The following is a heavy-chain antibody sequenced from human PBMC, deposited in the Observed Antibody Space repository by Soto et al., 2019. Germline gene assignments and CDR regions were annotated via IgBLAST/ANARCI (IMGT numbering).Heavy chain of an antibody. V-gene: IGHV4-39*02. CDR3: ARDLCSGGSCYRMNYYGMDV. CDR1: GGSISSSSYY. Sequence: SETLSLTCTVSGGSISSSSYYWGWIRQPPGKGLEWIGSIYYSGSTYYNPSLKSRVTISVDTSKNQFSLKLSSVTAADTAVYYCARDLCSGGSCYRMNYYGMDVWGQGTTVTVSS. D-gene: IGHD2-15*01. CDR2: IYYSGST. J-gene: IGHJ6*02.